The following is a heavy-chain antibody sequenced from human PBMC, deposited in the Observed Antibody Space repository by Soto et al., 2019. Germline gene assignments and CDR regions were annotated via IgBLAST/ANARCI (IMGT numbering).Heavy chain of an antibody. CDR2: ISDSGGRT. CDR3: AKDESRVVVPDNWFDS. Sequence: LRLSCAASGLTFSSNAMSWVRQAPGKGLEWVSGISDSGGRTYYADSVKGRFTISRDNSKNTLYLQMNSLRAEDTAVYYCAKDESRVVVPDNWFDSWGQGTLVTVSS. J-gene: IGHJ5*01. CDR1: GLTFSSNA. D-gene: IGHD3-22*01. V-gene: IGHV3-23*01.